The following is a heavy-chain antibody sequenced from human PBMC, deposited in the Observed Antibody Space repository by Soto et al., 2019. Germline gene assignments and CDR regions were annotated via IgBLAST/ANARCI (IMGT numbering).Heavy chain of an antibody. V-gene: IGHV4-31*03. Sequence: QVLLQESGPGLLKPSQTLSLTCTVSGESLSGGVDYWSWIRQSSGGGLEWLGYVFHTGRTSYNPSLKSRVTISADTSTNQFSLRLTSLTAADTAVYYCAKTTAGRGYFDPWGHGSPVTVSS. CDR2: VFHTGRT. CDR1: GESLSGGVDY. CDR3: AKTTAGRGYFDP. J-gene: IGHJ4*01. D-gene: IGHD4-17*01.